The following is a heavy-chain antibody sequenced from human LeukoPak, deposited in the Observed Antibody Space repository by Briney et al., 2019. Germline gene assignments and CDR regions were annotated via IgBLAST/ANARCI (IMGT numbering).Heavy chain of an antibody. D-gene: IGHD3-10*01. CDR2: INPSGGST. J-gene: IGHJ4*02. CDR3: ARDRGGWGPFDY. V-gene: IGHV1-46*01. Sequence: ASVKVSCKASGYTFTSYYMHWVRQAPGQGLEWMGIINPSGGSTSYAQKFQGRVTMTRDTSISTAYMELSRLRSDDTAVYYCARDRGGWGPFDYWGQGTLVTVSS. CDR1: GYTFTSYY.